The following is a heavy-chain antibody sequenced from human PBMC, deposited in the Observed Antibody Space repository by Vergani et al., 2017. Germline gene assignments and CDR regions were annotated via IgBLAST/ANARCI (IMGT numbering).Heavy chain of an antibody. CDR2: ISAYNGNT. CDR3: ARDYGCCSGGSCYYYYYYYGMDV. Sequence: QVQLVQSGAEVKKPGASVKVSCKASGYTFTSYGISWVRQAPGQGLEWMGWISAYNGNTNYAQELQGRLTMTTDTSTSTAYMGLRSLRSDGTAVYYCARDYGCCSGGSCYYYYYYYGMDVWRQGTTVTVSS. CDR1: GYTFTSYG. J-gene: IGHJ6*02. D-gene: IGHD2-15*01. V-gene: IGHV1-18*01.